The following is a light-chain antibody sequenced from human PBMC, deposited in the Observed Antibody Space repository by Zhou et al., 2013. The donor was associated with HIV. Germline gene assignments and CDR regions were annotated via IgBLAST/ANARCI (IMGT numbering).Light chain of an antibody. CDR2: KAS. V-gene: IGKV1-5*03. CDR3: QQYNSYPYT. CDR1: QSISSW. Sequence: DIQLTQSPSTLSASVGDRITITCRASQSISSWLAWYQQKPGKAPKLLIYKASSLESGVPSRFSGSGSGTEFTLTISSLQPDDFATYYCQQYNSYPYTFGQGTKLEIK. J-gene: IGKJ2*01.